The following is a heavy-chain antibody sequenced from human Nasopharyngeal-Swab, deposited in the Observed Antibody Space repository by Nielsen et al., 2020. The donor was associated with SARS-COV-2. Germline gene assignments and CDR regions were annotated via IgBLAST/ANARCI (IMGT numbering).Heavy chain of an antibody. CDR2: ISAYNGNT. CDR3: ARDDVATVTTWDC. Sequence: ASVKVSCKASGYTFTDYYIHWVRQAPGQGLEWMGWISAYNGNTNYAQKLQGRVTMTTDTSTSTAYMELRSLRSDDTAVYYRARDDVATVTTWDCWGQGTLVTVSS. V-gene: IGHV1-18*04. CDR1: GYTFTDYY. D-gene: IGHD4-17*01. J-gene: IGHJ4*02.